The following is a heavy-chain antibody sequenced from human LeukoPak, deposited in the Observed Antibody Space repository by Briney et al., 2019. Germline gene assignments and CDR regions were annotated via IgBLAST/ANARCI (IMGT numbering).Heavy chain of an antibody. Sequence: SETLSLTCTVSGGSISSSSYYWGWIRQPPGKGLEWIGSIYYSGSTYYNPSLKSRVTISVDTSKNQFSLKLSSVTAADTAVYYCARARSWPLYMDVWGKGTTVTVSS. CDR3: ARARSWPLYMDV. CDR2: IYYSGST. J-gene: IGHJ6*03. V-gene: IGHV4-39*07. CDR1: GGSISSSSYY.